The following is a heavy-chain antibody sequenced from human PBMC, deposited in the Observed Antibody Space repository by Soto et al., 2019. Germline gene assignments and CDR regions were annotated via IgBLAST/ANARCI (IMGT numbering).Heavy chain of an antibody. D-gene: IGHD5-18*01. CDR2: IIPIFGTA. CDR1: GGTFSSYA. CDR3: VGSGYSYANSYYYGMDV. V-gene: IGHV1-69*12. J-gene: IGHJ6*02. Sequence: QVQLVQSGAEVKKPGSSVKVSCKASGGTFSSYAISWVRQAPGQGLEWMGGIIPIFGTANYAQKFQGRVTITADESTSTAYMELSSLRSEDTAVYYCVGSGYSYANSYYYGMDVWGQGTTVTVSS.